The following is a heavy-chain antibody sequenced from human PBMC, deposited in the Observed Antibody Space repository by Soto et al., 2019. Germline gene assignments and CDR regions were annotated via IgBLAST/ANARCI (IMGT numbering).Heavy chain of an antibody. CDR2: ISYDGSNK. J-gene: IGHJ4*02. D-gene: IGHD3-16*01. CDR1: GFTFSSYG. V-gene: IGHV3-30*18. Sequence: QVQLVESGGGVVQPGRSLRLSCAASGFTFSSYGMHWVRQAPGKGLEWVAVISYDGSNKYYADSVKGRFTISRDNSKNTLYLQMNSLRAEDTAVYYCAKDGGLDDSESATCVDYWGQGTLVTVSS. CDR3: AKDGGLDDSESATCVDY.